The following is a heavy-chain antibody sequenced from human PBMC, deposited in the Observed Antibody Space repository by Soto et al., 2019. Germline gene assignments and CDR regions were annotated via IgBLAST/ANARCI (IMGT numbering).Heavy chain of an antibody. V-gene: IGHV5-51*01. CDR3: ARHLYDFWSGYYRADNWFDP. CDR2: IYPGDSDT. D-gene: IGHD3-3*01. CDR1: GYSFTSYW. J-gene: IGHJ5*02. Sequence: PGESLKISCKGSGYSFTSYWIGWVRQMPGKGLGWVGIIYPGDSDTRYSPSFQGQVTISADKSISTAYLQWSSLKASDTAMYYCARHLYDFWSGYYRADNWFDPWGQGTLVTVSS.